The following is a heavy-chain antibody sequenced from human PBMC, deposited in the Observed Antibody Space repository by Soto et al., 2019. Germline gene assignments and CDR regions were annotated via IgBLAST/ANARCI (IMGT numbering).Heavy chain of an antibody. J-gene: IGHJ5*02. CDR3: ARDNNYGDYNWFDP. D-gene: IGHD4-17*01. CDR2: IYYSGST. Sequence: PSETLSLTCTVSGGPISSGGYYWSWIRQHPRKGLEWIGYIYYSGSTYYNPSLKSRVTISVDTSKNQFSLKLSSVTAADTAVYYCARDNNYGDYNWFDPWGQGTLVTVSS. V-gene: IGHV4-31*03. CDR1: GGPISSGGYY.